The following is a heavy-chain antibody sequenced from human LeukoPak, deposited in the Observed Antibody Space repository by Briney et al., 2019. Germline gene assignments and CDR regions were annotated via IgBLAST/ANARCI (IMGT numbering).Heavy chain of an antibody. J-gene: IGHJ4*02. Sequence: GGSLRLSCAASGFTFSSYAMSWVRQAPGKGLEWVSAISGSGGSTYYVDSVKGRFTISRDNSKNTLYLQMNSLRAEDTAVYYCAKDTPTPPYCGGDCYSGEYFDYWGQGTLVTVSS. CDR1: GFTFSSYA. CDR2: ISGSGGST. D-gene: IGHD2-21*02. V-gene: IGHV3-23*01. CDR3: AKDTPTPPYCGGDCYSGEYFDY.